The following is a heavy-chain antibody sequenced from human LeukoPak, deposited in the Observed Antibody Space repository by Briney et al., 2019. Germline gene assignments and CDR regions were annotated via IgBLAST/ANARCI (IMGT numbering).Heavy chain of an antibody. Sequence: ASVKVSCKASGYTFTSYGISWVRQAPGQGLEWMGWISTYNANTNYAQKLQGRVTMTTDTSTSTAYMELRSLRSDDTAVYYCARAIRYCSGGSCDNWFDPWGQGTLVTVSS. V-gene: IGHV1-18*01. CDR1: GYTFTSYG. J-gene: IGHJ5*02. CDR2: ISTYNANT. D-gene: IGHD2-15*01. CDR3: ARAIRYCSGGSCDNWFDP.